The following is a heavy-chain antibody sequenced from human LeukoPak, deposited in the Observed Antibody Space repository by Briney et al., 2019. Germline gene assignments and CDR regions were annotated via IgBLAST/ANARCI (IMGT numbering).Heavy chain of an antibody. CDR3: LPDWFDP. V-gene: IGHV3-30*04. CDR2: ISYDGSNK. Sequence: GGSLRLSCAASGFTFSTYAMHWVHHTPGKGLECVAFISYDGSNKHYADSVKGRFTISRDDSKNTLYLQMNSLRAEDTAVYYCLPDWFDPWGQGTLVTVSS. J-gene: IGHJ5*02. CDR1: GFTFSTYA.